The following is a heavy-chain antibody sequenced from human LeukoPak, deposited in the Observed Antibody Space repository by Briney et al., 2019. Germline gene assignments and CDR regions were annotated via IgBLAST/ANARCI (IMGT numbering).Heavy chain of an antibody. D-gene: IGHD3-3*01. CDR2: IRSKANSYAT. V-gene: IGHV3-73*01. CDR3: TRRTYDFYGMDV. J-gene: IGHJ6*02. CDR1: GFTFSGSA. Sequence: GGSLRLSCAASGFTFSGSAMHWVRQASGKGLEWVGRIRSKANSYATAYAASVKGRFTIPRDDSKNTAYLQMNSLKTEDTAVYYCTRRTYDFYGMDVWGQGTTVTVSS.